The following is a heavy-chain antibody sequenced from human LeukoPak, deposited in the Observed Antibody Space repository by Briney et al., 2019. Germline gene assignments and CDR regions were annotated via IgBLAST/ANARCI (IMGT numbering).Heavy chain of an antibody. D-gene: IGHD2-15*01. CDR3: ARGPLEYCSGGTCYSGRNWFDP. J-gene: IGHJ5*02. CDR2: INPNSGDT. CDR1: GYILTDYY. Sequence: ASAKVSCKASGYILTDYYMHWVRQAPGQGLEWMGWINPNSGDTNYAQKFQGRVTMTRDTSISTVYMELRRLRYDDTAAYYCARGPLEYCSGGTCYSGRNWFDPWGQGTLVTVSS. V-gene: IGHV1-2*02.